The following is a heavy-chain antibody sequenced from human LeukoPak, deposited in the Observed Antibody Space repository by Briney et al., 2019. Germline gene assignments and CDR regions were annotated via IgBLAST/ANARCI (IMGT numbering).Heavy chain of an antibody. CDR3: AAEGMAPAAIYLGLNSDH. V-gene: IGHV1-46*01. CDR1: GYTFTSYY. J-gene: IGHJ4*02. CDR2: INPSGGST. D-gene: IGHD2-2*01. Sequence: ASVNVSCKASGYTFTSYYMHWVRQAPGQGLEWMGIINPSGGSTSYAQRFQGRVTMTRDTSTSTVYMELSSLRSEDTAVYYCAAEGMAPAAIYLGLNSDHWGQGTLPTVS.